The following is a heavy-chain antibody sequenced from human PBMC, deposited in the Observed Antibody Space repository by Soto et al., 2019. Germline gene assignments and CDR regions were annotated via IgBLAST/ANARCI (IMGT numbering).Heavy chain of an antibody. CDR1: GGSISSYY. CDR2: IYYSGST. V-gene: IGHV4-59*01. D-gene: IGHD3-9*01. J-gene: IGHJ4*02. CDR3: ARGHDILTGYYGVFDY. Sequence: SETLSLTCTVSGGSISSYYWSWIRQPPGKGLEWIGYIYYSGSTSYNPSLKSRVTISVDTSKNQFSLKLSSVTAADTAVYYCARGHDILTGYYGVFDYWGQGTLVTVSS.